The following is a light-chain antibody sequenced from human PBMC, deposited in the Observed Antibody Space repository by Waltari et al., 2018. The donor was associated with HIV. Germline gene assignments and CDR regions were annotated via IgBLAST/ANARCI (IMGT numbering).Light chain of an antibody. V-gene: IGLV4-69*01. Sequence: QLVLTQSPSASAPLGASVKLTCTLSGGHSSYAIAWHQQQPEKGPRYLMKLNSDGSHKKGDGIPDRFSGSSSGAERYLTISSLQSEDEADYYCQTWGTGSNWVFGGGTKLTVL. CDR3: QTWGTGSNWV. CDR2: LNSDGSH. J-gene: IGLJ3*02. CDR1: GGHSSYA.